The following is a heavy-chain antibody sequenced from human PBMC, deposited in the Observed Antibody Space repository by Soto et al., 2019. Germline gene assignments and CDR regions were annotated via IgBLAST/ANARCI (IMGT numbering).Heavy chain of an antibody. D-gene: IGHD1-26*01. J-gene: IGHJ4*02. Sequence: GGSLRLSCIASGFTFSNDGMNWVRQAPGKGLEWVSAISDSGGSTFYADSAKGRFTISRDNSKNTLYLQMNGLRSEDTAIYYCAAAPSGSTPSYDYWGQGTPDTVSS. V-gene: IGHV3-23*01. CDR1: GFTFSNDG. CDR2: ISDSGGST. CDR3: AAAPSGSTPSYDY.